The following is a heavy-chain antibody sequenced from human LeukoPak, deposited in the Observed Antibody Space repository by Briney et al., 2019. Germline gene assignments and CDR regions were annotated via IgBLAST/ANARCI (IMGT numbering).Heavy chain of an antibody. D-gene: IGHD2-15*01. J-gene: IGHJ4*02. V-gene: IGHV3-74*01. Sequence: GGSLRLSCAASGFTFSSYWMHWVRQAPGKGLVWVSRINSDGSSTSYADSVKGRFTISRDNSKNTLYLQMNSLRAEDTAVYYCANSGAGSGGSCYYSWGQGTLVTVSS. CDR3: ANSGAGSGGSCYYS. CDR2: INSDGSST. CDR1: GFTFSSYW.